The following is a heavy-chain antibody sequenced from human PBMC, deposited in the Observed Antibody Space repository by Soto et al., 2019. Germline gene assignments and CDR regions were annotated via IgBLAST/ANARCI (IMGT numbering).Heavy chain of an antibody. Sequence: ETLSHTCSVSGVSIGSHFWSWIRQAPGKGPELVGYIYHTVNTNYNPALKRLVTISVDTSENQLSLQLSSVTAADTAVYYCARLQYTVVTALDIWGPGTMVTVSS. D-gene: IGHD2-15*01. CDR3: ARLQYTVVTALDI. V-gene: IGHV4-59*11. CDR2: IYHTVNT. J-gene: IGHJ3*02. CDR1: GVSIGSHF.